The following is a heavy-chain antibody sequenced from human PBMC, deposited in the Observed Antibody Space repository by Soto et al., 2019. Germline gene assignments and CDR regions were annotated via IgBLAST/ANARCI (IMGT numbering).Heavy chain of an antibody. D-gene: IGHD3-3*01. Sequence: QVQLVESGGGVVQPGRSLRLSCAASGFTFSSYGMHWVRQAPGKGLEWVAVIWYDGSNKYYADSVKGRFTISRDNSKNTLYLQMNSLRAEDTAVYYCARDWSQYDSSTENWFDPWGQGTLVTVSS. CDR3: ARDWSQYDSSTENWFDP. CDR2: IWYDGSNK. J-gene: IGHJ5*02. CDR1: GFTFSSYG. V-gene: IGHV3-30*19.